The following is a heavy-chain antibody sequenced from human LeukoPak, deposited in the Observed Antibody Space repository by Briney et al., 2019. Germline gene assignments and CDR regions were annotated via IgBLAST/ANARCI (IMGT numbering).Heavy chain of an antibody. J-gene: IGHJ5*02. V-gene: IGHV4-59*01. CDR3: ARLKIAAAANNWFDP. CDR1: GGSISSYY. D-gene: IGHD6-13*01. Sequence: PSETLSLTCTVSGGSISSYYWSWIRQPPGKGLEWIGYIYYSGSTNYNPSLKSRVTISVDTSKNQFSLKLSSVTAADTAVYYCARLKIAAAANNWFDPWGQGTLVTVSS. CDR2: IYYSGST.